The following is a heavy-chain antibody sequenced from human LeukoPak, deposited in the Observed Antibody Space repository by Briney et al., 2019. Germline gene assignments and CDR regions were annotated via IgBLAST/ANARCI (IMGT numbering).Heavy chain of an antibody. J-gene: IGHJ4*02. D-gene: IGHD3-9*01. V-gene: IGHV3-23*01. Sequence: PGASLRLSCAASGFTFSNYAMSWVRQAPGKGLEWVSAVSGRDTSTYYTDSVKGRFTISRDNSKNTLYLQMNSLSAEDTAIYYCAKWGDYYVLTGYYDSDYWGQGTLVTVSS. CDR2: VSGRDTST. CDR1: GFTFSNYA. CDR3: AKWGDYYVLTGYYDSDY.